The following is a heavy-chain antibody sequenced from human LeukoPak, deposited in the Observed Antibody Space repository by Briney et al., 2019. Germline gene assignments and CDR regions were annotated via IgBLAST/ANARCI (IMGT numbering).Heavy chain of an antibody. V-gene: IGHV1-69-2*01. D-gene: IGHD4-23*01. CDR1: GYTFTDYY. CDR3: ATAVATTEIDY. Sequence: ASVKISCKVSGYTFTDYYMHWAQQAPGKGLEWMGLVDPEDGETIYAEKLQGRVTITADTSTDTAYMELSSLRSEDTAVYYCATAVATTEIDYWGQGTLVTVSS. J-gene: IGHJ4*02. CDR2: VDPEDGET.